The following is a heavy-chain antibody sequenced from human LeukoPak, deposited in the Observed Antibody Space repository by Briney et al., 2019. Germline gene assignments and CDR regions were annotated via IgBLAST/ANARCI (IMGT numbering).Heavy chain of an antibody. CDR2: MNPSSGNT. Sequence: GASVKVSCKAAGYTFSSYDINWVRQSPGLGLEYMGWMNPSSGNTGYTQKFQGRITMTRDTSIGTAYMELSSLKSEDTALYYCTRMRGYTYGYWYLDLWGRGTLVTVSS. CDR3: TRMRGYTYGYWYLDL. V-gene: IGHV1-8*01. D-gene: IGHD5-18*01. J-gene: IGHJ2*01. CDR1: GYTFSSYD.